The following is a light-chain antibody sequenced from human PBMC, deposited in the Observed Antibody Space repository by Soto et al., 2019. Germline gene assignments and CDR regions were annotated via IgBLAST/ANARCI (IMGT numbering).Light chain of an antibody. J-gene: IGLJ1*01. V-gene: IGLV1-40*01. CDR1: SSNIGAGYD. Sequence: QAVVTQPPSVSGAPGQRVTISCTGSSSNIGAGYDVHWYQQLPGTAPKLLIYGNSNRPSGVPDRFSGSKSGTSASLAITGLQAEDESDHYCQSYDSSLSGFYVFGTGTKVTVL. CDR2: GNS. CDR3: QSYDSSLSGFYV.